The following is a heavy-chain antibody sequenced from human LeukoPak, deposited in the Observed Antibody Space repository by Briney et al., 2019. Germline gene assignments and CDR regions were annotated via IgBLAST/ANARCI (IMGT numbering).Heavy chain of an antibody. J-gene: IGHJ4*02. Sequence: SETLSLTCTVSGGAISSSSYYWGWIRQPPGKGLEWIGGIYYSGSTYYNTSLKSRVSISVDTSKNKFSLKLSSVTAADTAMYYCATPFDHYDSGGYYNYWGQGTLVTVSS. CDR2: IYYSGST. V-gene: IGHV4-39*01. CDR3: ATPFDHYDSGGYYNY. D-gene: IGHD3-22*01. CDR1: GGAISSSSYY.